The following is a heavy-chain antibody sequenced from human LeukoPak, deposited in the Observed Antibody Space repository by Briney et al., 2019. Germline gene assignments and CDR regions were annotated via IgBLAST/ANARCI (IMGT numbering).Heavy chain of an antibody. J-gene: IGHJ5*02. CDR2: IYYSGTT. CDR1: GGSMSSGGYH. V-gene: IGHV4-39*01. Sequence: PSETLSLTCTVSGGSMSSGGYHWGWIRQPPGKGLEWIGSIYYSGTTYYNPSLKSRVTISVDTSKNRFSLNLSSVTAADTAVYYCARHSVGASTFDPWGQGTLVTVSS. D-gene: IGHD1-26*01. CDR3: ARHSVGASTFDP.